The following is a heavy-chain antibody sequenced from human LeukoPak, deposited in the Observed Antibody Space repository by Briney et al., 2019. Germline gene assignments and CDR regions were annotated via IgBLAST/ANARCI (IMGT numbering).Heavy chain of an antibody. J-gene: IGHJ6*04. CDR3: AELGITMIGGV. CDR2: VSPSSSYV. CDR1: GLTFSSYS. D-gene: IGHD3-10*02. V-gene: IGHV3-21*01. Sequence: GGSLRLSCAVSGLTFSSYSMNWVRQAPGKGLEWVASVSPSSSYVYYADSVKGRFTISRDNAKNSLYLQMNSLRAEDTAVYYCAELGITMIGGVWGKGTTVTISS.